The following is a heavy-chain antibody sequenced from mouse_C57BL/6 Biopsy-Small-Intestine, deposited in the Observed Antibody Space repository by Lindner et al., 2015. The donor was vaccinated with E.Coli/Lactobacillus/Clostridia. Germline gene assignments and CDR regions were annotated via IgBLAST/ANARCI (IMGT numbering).Heavy chain of an antibody. V-gene: IGHV1-55*01. Sequence: SVKVSCKASGYTFSSFGITWVRQAPGQGLEWMGWVGAYTGNTNYAQNLQGRVTMTTDTSTSTAYMELRSLRSDDTAVYYCARVDYYDNSAYYAPNYHYGLDVWGQGTTVTASS. D-gene: IGHD1-1*01. CDR1: GYTFSSFG. CDR3: ARVDYYDNSAYYAPNYHYGLDV. J-gene: IGHJ1*01. CDR2: VGAYTGNT.